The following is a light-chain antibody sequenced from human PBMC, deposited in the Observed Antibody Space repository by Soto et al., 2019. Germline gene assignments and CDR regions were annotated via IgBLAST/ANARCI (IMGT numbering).Light chain of an antibody. CDR2: EVS. CDR1: SSDFVSYNL. J-gene: IGLJ3*02. Sequence: QSALTQPSSVSGSPGQSITISCTGTSSDFVSYNLVSWYQQHSGKDPKLMIYEVSKRSSGVSNRFSGSKSGNTVCLTISGLQAEHEVDYYCCSYSGSSTWVFGGGTKLTVL. V-gene: IGLV2-23*02. CDR3: CSYSGSSTWV.